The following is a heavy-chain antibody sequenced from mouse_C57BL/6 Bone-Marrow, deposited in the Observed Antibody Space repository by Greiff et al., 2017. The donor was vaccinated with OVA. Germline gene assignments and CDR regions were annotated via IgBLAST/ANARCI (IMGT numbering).Heavy chain of an antibody. Sequence: EVKLMESGGGLVKPGGSLKLSCAASGFTFSSYTMSWVRQTPEKRLEWVAPISGGGGNTYYPDSVKGRFTISRDNAKNTLYLQMSSLRSEDTAVYYCARRGTVVATDWYFDVWGTGTTVTVSS. V-gene: IGHV5-9*04. CDR2: ISGGGGNT. J-gene: IGHJ1*03. CDR3: ARRGTVVATDWYFDV. D-gene: IGHD1-1*01. CDR1: GFTFSSYT.